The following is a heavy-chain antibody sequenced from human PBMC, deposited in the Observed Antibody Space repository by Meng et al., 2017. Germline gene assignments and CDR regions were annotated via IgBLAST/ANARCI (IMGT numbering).Heavy chain of an antibody. CDR1: GYTFTGYY. V-gene: IGHV1-2*02. CDR2: INPNSGGT. D-gene: IGHD3-22*01. Sequence: ASVKVSCKASGYTFTGYYMHWLRQAPGQGLEWMGWINPNSGGTNYAQKFQGRVTMTRDTSISTAYMELSRLRSEDTAVYYCARDYYDSSGYYDTDNFDYWGQGTLVTVSS. CDR3: ARDYYDSSGYYDTDNFDY. J-gene: IGHJ4*02.